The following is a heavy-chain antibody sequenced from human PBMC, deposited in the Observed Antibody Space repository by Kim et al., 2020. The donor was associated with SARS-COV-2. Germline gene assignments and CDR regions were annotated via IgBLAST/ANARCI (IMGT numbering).Heavy chain of an antibody. D-gene: IGHD3-16*01. CDR2: ISSSSSYI. Sequence: GGSLRLSCAASGFTFSSYSMNWVRQAPGKGLEWVSSISSSSSYIYYADSVKGRFTISRDNAKNSLYLQMNSLRAEDTAVYYCARGGPYDDYYGMDVRGQGTTVTVSS. J-gene: IGHJ6*02. V-gene: IGHV3-21*04. CDR1: GFTFSSYS. CDR3: ARGGPYDDYYGMDV.